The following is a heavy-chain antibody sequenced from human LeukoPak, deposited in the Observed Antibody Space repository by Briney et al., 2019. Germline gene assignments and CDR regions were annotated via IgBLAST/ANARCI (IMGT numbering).Heavy chain of an antibody. V-gene: IGHV3-23*01. CDR1: GFTFSSYA. CDR2: ISGSGGST. Sequence: GGSLRLSCAASGFTFSSYAMSWVRQAPGKGLEWVSAISGSGGSTYYADSVKGRFTISRDNSKNTLYLQMNSLRAEDTAVYSCAKEGGLDRVVQAERGYYFDYWGQGTLVTVSS. CDR3: AKEGGLDRVVQAERGYYFDY. J-gene: IGHJ4*02. D-gene: IGHD3-16*01.